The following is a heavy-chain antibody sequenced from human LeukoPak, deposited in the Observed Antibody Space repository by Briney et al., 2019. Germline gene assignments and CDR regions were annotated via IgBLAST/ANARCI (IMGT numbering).Heavy chain of an antibody. CDR3: ARLILTGYYGMDV. CDR1: GGSISSYY. V-gene: IGHV4-34*01. D-gene: IGHD3-9*01. CDR2: INHSGST. J-gene: IGHJ6*02. Sequence: PSETLSLTCTVSGGSISSYYWSWIRQSPGKGLEWIGEINHSGSTNYNPSLKSRVIISIDTSNNQFFLKLSSVTAADTAVYYCARLILTGYYGMDVWGQGTTVTVSS.